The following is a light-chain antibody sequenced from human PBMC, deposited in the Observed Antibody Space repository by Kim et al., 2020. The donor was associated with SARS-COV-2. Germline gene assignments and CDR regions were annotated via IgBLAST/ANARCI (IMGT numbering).Light chain of an antibody. V-gene: IGKV1-39*01. CDR2: AAS. CDR1: QSISTY. CDR3: QQSYSSPVT. J-gene: IGKJ1*01. Sequence: ASVGDRVTITCRATQSISTYLSWYQQKPGKSPKLLIYAASSLKSGVPSRFSASGSGTDFTLTISSLQPEDFATYFCQQSYSSPVTFGQGTKVEIK.